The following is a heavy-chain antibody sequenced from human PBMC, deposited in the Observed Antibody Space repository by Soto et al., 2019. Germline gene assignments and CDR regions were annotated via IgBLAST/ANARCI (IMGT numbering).Heavy chain of an antibody. CDR2: IIPIFGTA. V-gene: IGHV1-69*13. J-gene: IGHJ4*02. D-gene: IGHD6-6*01. CDR1: GGTFSSYA. Sequence: SVKVSCKASGGTFSSYAISWVRQAPGQGLEWMGGIIPIFGTANYAQKFQGRVTITADESTSTAYMELSSLRSEDTAVYYCARERWIGGEAARPLDYWGQGTLVTVSS. CDR3: ARERWIGGEAARPLDY.